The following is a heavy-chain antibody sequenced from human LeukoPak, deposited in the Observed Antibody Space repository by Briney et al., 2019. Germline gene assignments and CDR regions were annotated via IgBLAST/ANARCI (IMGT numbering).Heavy chain of an antibody. CDR1: GFTFSSCA. D-gene: IGHD4-17*01. CDR2: ISGSGGST. CDR3: AKDTDYGDYAHLGY. J-gene: IGHJ4*02. Sequence: GGSLRLSCAASGFTFSSCAMSWVRQAPGKGLEWVSAISGSGGSTYYADSVKGRFTISRDNSKNTLYLQMNSLRAEDTAVYYCAKDTDYGDYAHLGYWGQGTLVTVSS. V-gene: IGHV3-23*01.